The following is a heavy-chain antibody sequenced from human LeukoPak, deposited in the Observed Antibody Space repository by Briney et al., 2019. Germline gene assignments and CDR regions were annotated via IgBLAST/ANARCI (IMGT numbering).Heavy chain of an antibody. J-gene: IGHJ3*02. CDR1: GFTFSDYY. CDR2: ISSSGSTI. V-gene: IGHV3-11*01. Sequence: GGSLRLSCAASGFTFSDYYMSWIRQAPGKGLEWVSYISSSGSTIYYADSVKGRFTISRDNAKNSLYLQMNSLRAEDTAVYYCARDRIQLWLTRGAFDIWGQGTMVTVSS. D-gene: IGHD5-18*01. CDR3: ARDRIQLWLTRGAFDI.